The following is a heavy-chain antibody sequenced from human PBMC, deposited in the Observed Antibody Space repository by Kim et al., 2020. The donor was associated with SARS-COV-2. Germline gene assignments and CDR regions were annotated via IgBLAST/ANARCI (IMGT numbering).Heavy chain of an antibody. CDR3: ARRPGMASRSGLDY. CDR2: INHSGST. J-gene: IGHJ4*02. CDR1: GGSFSGYY. Sequence: SETLSLTCAVYGGSFSGYYWSWIRQPPGKGLEWIGEINHSGSTNYNPSLKSRVTISVDTSKNQFSLKLSSVTAADTAVYYCARRPGMASRSGLDYWGQGTLVTVSS. V-gene: IGHV4-34*01. D-gene: IGHD5-12*01.